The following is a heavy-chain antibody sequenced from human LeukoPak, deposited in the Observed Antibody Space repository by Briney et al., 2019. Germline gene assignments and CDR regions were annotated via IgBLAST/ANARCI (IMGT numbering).Heavy chain of an antibody. CDR1: GGSISSSSYY. CDR2: IYYSGRT. CDR3: ARRRYYDSTGYLD. Sequence: PSETLSLTCTVSGGSISSSSYYWGWVRQPPGKGLEWIGDIYYSGRTYYNSSLQSRLNRSLDTSKNQFSMKLNSVTAADTAVYYCARRRYYDSTGYLDWGQGTLVTVSP. J-gene: IGHJ1*01. V-gene: IGHV4-39*01. D-gene: IGHD3-22*01.